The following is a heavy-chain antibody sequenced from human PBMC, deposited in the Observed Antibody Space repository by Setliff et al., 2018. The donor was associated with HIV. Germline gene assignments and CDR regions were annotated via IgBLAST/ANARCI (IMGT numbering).Heavy chain of an antibody. V-gene: IGHV3-30*02. J-gene: IGHJ4*02. Sequence: PGGSLRLSCAASGIIFSNYGMHWVRQAPGKGLEWVAYVRFDGNDKYYRDSVKGRFTISRDNHKKTLSLQMNSLRGDDTGVYYCHSGYDAEEQSYFDYWGQGALVTSPQ. CDR3: HSGYDAEEQSYFDY. CDR2: VRFDGNDK. CDR1: GIIFSNYG. D-gene: IGHD5-12*01.